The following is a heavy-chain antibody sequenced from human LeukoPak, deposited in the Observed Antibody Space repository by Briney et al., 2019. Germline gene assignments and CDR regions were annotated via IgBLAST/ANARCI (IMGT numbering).Heavy chain of an antibody. CDR2: ISAYNGNT. CDR3: ARVGAAAGYYYYYYMDV. V-gene: IGHV1-18*01. CDR1: GYTFTSYG. Sequence: ASVTVSCKASGYTFTSYGISWVRQAPGQGLEGMGWISAYNGNTNYAQKLQGRVTMTTDTSTSTAYMELRSLRSDDTAVYYCARVGAAAGYYYYYYMDVWGKGTTVTVSS. J-gene: IGHJ6*03. D-gene: IGHD6-13*01.